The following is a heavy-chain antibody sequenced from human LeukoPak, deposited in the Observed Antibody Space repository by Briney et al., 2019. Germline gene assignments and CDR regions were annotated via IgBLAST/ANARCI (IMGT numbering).Heavy chain of an antibody. CDR1: GYTFTNYE. V-gene: IGHV1-8*01. CDR3: ATDPPFKRFRGAWGFDP. J-gene: IGHJ5*02. D-gene: IGHD7-27*01. CDR2: MNPNSGDT. Sequence: AASVKVSCKASGYTFTNYEINWVRQATGQGLEWMGWMNPNSGDTAYAQKFQGRVTMTEDTSTDTAYMELSSLRSEDTAVYYCATDPPFKRFRGAWGFDPWGQGTLVTVSS.